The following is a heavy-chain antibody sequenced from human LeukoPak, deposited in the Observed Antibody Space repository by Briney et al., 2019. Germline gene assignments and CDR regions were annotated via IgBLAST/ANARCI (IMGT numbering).Heavy chain of an antibody. CDR2: INPNSGGT. V-gene: IGHV1-2*04. CDR1: GYTFTGYY. CDR3: ARDHGSGWFSDAFDI. D-gene: IGHD6-19*01. J-gene: IGHJ3*02. Sequence: ASVKVSCKASGYTFTGYYMHWVRQAPGQGLEWMGWINPNSGGTNYAQKFQGWVTMTRDTSISTAYMELSRLRSDDTAVYYCARDHGSGWFSDAFDIWGQGTMVTVSS.